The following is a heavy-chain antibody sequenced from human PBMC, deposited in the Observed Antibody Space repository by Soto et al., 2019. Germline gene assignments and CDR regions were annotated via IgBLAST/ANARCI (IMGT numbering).Heavy chain of an antibody. V-gene: IGHV4-38-2*01. CDR2: IYHSGST. D-gene: IGHD2-2*01. Sequence: PSETLSLTCAVSGYSISSGYYCGWVRQPPGKGLEWIGSIYHSGSTYYNPSLKSRVTISVDTSKNQFSLKLSSVTAADTAVYYCAASSTSPRAVDYWGQGTLVTVSS. CDR3: AASSTSPRAVDY. CDR1: GYSISSGYY. J-gene: IGHJ4*02.